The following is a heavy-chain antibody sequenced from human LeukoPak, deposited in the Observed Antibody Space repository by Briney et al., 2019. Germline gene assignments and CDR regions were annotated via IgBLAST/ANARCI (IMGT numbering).Heavy chain of an antibody. J-gene: IGHJ5*02. CDR2: IYYSGST. V-gene: IGHV4-39*07. CDR1: GGSISSSSYY. CDR3: ARVSMVRGFDP. D-gene: IGHD3-10*01. Sequence: SETLSLTCTVSGGSISSSSYYWGWIRQPPGKGLEWIGSIYYSGSTYYNPSLKSRVTISVDTSKNQFSLKLSSVTAADTAVYYCARVSMVRGFDPWGQGTLVTVSS.